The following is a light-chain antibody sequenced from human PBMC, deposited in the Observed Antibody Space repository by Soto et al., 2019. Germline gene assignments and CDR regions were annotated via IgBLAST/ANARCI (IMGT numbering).Light chain of an antibody. J-gene: IGKJ4*01. CDR3: QQRSNWPLS. V-gene: IGKV3-11*01. Sequence: EIVLTQSPATLSLSPGGRATLSCRASQSVSSSLAWYQQKPGQTPRLLIYAVSNRATGIPARFSGSGSGTDFTLTVSSLEPEDFAVYSCQQRSNWPLSFGGGTKVEIK. CDR1: QSVSSS. CDR2: AVS.